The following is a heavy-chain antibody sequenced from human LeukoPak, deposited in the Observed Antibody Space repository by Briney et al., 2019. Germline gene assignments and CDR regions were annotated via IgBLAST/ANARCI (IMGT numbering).Heavy chain of an antibody. D-gene: IGHD3-22*01. V-gene: IGHV1-3*01. CDR2: INAGNGNT. Sequence: GASVKVSCKASGYTFTSYAMHCVRQAPGQRLEWMGWINAGNGNTKYSQKFQGRVTITRDTSASTAYMELSSLRSEDTAVYYCARGGWYDSSGYYTPFDYWGQGTLATVSS. J-gene: IGHJ4*02. CDR1: GYTFTSYA. CDR3: ARGGWYDSSGYYTPFDY.